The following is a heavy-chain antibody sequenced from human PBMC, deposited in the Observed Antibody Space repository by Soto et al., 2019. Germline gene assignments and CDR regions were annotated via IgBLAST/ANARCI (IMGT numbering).Heavy chain of an antibody. V-gene: IGHV3-48*01. CDR2: ISSSSSST. CDR3: ARGTATTIEIYYYYYMDV. D-gene: IGHD4-17*01. CDR1: GFTFSSYA. J-gene: IGHJ6*03. Sequence: GGSLRLSCAASGFTFSSYAMSWVRQAPGKGLEWVSYISSSSSSTYYADSVKGRFTISRDNAKNSLYLQMNSLRAEDTAVYYCARGTATTIEIYYYYYMDVWGKGTTVTVSS.